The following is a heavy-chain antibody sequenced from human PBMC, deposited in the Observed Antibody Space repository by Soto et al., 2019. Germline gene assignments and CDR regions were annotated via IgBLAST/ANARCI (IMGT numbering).Heavy chain of an antibody. CDR1: GGTFSSYA. D-gene: IGHD3-22*01. J-gene: IGHJ6*02. CDR2: IIPIFGTA. CDR3: ARAARDPYDSSGYYYHYYYGMDV. Sequence: SVKVSCKASGGTFSSYAISWVRQAPGQGLEWMGGIIPIFGTANYAQKFQGRVTITADESTSTAYMELSSLRSEDTAVYYCARAARDPYDSSGYYYHYYYGMDVWGQGTTVTVSS. V-gene: IGHV1-69*13.